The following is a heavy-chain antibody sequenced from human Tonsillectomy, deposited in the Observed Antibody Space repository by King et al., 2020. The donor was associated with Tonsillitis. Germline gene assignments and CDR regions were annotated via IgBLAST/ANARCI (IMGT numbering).Heavy chain of an antibody. Sequence: VQLVESGGGLVKPGGSLRLSCATSGFTFSDYDMTWVRQAPGKGLEWVSSISSTSPYIYFSDSVKGRVAISRDNAKNSLYLQILSLRVEDTAVYYCAKDKEAAYYDSGRGAFDMWGQGTEVIVSS. V-gene: IGHV3-21*04. CDR2: ISSTSPYI. D-gene: IGHD3-16*01. CDR1: GFTFSDYD. CDR3: AKDKEAAYYDSGRGAFDM. J-gene: IGHJ3*02.